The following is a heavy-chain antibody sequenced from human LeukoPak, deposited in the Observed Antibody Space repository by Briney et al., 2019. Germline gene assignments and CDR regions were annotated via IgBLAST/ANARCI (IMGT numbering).Heavy chain of an antibody. CDR2: ISSSGGTI. J-gene: IGHJ4*02. D-gene: IGHD2-15*01. V-gene: IGHV3-48*03. Sequence: TGGSLRLSCAASGFTFSSYEMNWVRQAPGKGLEWISHISSSGGTIYYADSVSGRFIISRDNARNSLYLQMNSLRAEDTAVYFCARDSLFCTGGSCYSNYFDYWGQGTLVTVSS. CDR1: GFTFSSYE. CDR3: ARDSLFCTGGSCYSNYFDY.